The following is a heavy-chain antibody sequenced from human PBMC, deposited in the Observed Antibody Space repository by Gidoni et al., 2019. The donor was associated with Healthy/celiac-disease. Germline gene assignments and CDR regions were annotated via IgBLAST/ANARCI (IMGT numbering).Heavy chain of an antibody. D-gene: IGHD3-3*01. CDR3: ARLLWDFWSGYYSFGAFDI. V-gene: IGHV4-39*01. CDR1: AVSIISSSYY. CDR2: IYYSGST. Sequence: QLQLQESGPGLLKPSETLSPTCTVSAVSIISSSYYWGWIRQPPGKELEWMGSIYYSGSTYYNPSLKSRVTISVDTSKNQFSLKLSSVTAADTAVYYCARLLWDFWSGYYSFGAFDIWGQGTMVTVSS. J-gene: IGHJ3*02.